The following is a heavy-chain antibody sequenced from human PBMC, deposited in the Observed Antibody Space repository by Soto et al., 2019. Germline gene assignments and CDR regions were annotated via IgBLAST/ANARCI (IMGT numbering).Heavy chain of an antibody. CDR2: IIPIFGTA. CDR3: ARHVPAAGYYYGMDV. V-gene: IGHV1-69*12. CDR1: GGTFSSYA. Sequence: QVQLVQSGAEVKKPGSSVKVSCKASGGTFSSYAISWVRQAPGQGLEWMGGIIPIFGTANYAQKFQGRVTIPADEPTSTAYMERSSLRSEDTAVYYGARHVPAAGYYYGMDVWGQGTTVTVSS. D-gene: IGHD2-2*01. J-gene: IGHJ6*02.